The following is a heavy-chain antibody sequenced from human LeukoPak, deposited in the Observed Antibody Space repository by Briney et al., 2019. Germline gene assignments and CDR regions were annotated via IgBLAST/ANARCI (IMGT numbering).Heavy chain of an antibody. Sequence: GRSLRLSCAASGFTFSSYAMSWVRQAPGKGLEWVSAISGSGGSTYYADSVKGRFTISRDNSKNTLYLQMNSLRAEDTAVYYCAKWPGQLVGATKDWFDPWGQGTLVTVSS. CDR1: GFTFSSYA. CDR2: ISGSGGST. V-gene: IGHV3-23*01. CDR3: AKWPGQLVGATKDWFDP. J-gene: IGHJ5*02. D-gene: IGHD1-26*01.